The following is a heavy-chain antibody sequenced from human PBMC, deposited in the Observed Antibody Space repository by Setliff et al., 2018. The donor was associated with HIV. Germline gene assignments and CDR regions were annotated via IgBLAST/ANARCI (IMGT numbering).Heavy chain of an antibody. J-gene: IGHJ4*01. Sequence: SETLSLTCTVSGGSIIDYYWSWIRQPAGKGLEWIGRIYASGNTNYNPSLQSRVTISVDPSRRQFSLRLTSVTTADTAVYYCARGLYGSGSFFFDAWGQGAQVTVSS. D-gene: IGHD3-10*01. CDR2: IYASGNT. V-gene: IGHV4-4*07. CDR3: ARGLYGSGSFFFDA. CDR1: GGSIIDYY.